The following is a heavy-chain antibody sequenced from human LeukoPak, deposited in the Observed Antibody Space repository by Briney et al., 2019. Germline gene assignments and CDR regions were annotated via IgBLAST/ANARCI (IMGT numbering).Heavy chain of an antibody. J-gene: IGHJ4*02. Sequence: GGSLRLSCAASGFTFSSYAMSWVRQAPGKGLEWVSAISGSGGSTHYADSVKGRFTISRDNSKNTLYLQMNSLRAEDTAVYYCAKDGPLWFGELSHFDYWGQGTLVTVSS. D-gene: IGHD3-10*01. CDR3: AKDGPLWFGELSHFDY. CDR2: ISGSGGST. V-gene: IGHV3-23*01. CDR1: GFTFSSYA.